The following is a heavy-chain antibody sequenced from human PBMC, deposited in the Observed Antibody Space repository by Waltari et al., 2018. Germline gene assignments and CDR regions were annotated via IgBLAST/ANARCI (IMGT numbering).Heavy chain of an antibody. CDR2: IRSRTKGDAT. J-gene: IGHJ4*02. CDR3: IRPFEQGID. CDR1: GPIFSDFA. D-gene: IGHD7-27*01. Sequence: EVQWGESGGALVQPGGSRKISSPAAGPIFSDFAIPWGRQASGKGPEWVGRIRSRTKGDATAYAASVEGRFTISRDDSKNTVYLQMNSLKTDDTAVYYCIRPFEQGIDWGQGTLLTVSS. V-gene: IGHV3-73*01.